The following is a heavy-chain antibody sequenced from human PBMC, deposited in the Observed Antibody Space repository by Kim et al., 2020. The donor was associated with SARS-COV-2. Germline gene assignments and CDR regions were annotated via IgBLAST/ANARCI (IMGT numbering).Heavy chain of an antibody. CDR3: AHRSVAADKWFDP. Sequence: YGPSLKTRLTITKDTSKNQVVLTMTNMDPVDTATYYCAHRSVAADKWFDPWGQGTLVTVSS. D-gene: IGHD6-19*01. J-gene: IGHJ5*02. V-gene: IGHV2-5*05.